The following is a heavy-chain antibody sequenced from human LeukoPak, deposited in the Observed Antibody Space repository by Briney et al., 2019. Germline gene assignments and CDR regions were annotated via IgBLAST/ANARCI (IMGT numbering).Heavy chain of an antibody. D-gene: IGHD3-3*01. CDR3: ARASDKYDHYFDY. CDR1: GGTFSSYA. J-gene: IGHJ4*02. CDR2: IIPIFGTA. V-gene: IGHV1-69*05. Sequence: SVKVSRKASGGTFSSYAISWVRQAPGQGLEWMGRIIPIFGTANYAQKFQGRVTITTDESTSTAYMELSSLRSEDTAVYYCARASDKYDHYFDYWGQGTLVTVSS.